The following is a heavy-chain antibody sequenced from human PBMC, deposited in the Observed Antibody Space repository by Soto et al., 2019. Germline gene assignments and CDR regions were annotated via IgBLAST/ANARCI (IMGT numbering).Heavy chain of an antibody. CDR3: ARPHCSSSNCPNWFDP. V-gene: IGHV4-39*01. Sequence: PSETLSLTCTVSGGSISGSSYYWGWIRQPPGKGLEWIGSIHYTETTYYNPSLKSRVTISVDTSKNQLFLKLRTVTAADTAVYYCARPHCSSSNCPNWFDPWGQGTLVTVSS. D-gene: IGHD2-2*01. CDR1: GGSISGSSYY. CDR2: IHYTETT. J-gene: IGHJ5*02.